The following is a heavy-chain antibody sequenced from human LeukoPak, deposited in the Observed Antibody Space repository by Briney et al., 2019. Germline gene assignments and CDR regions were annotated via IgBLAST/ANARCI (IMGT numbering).Heavy chain of an antibody. D-gene: IGHD6-13*01. CDR2: ISWNSGSI. V-gene: IGHV3-9*01. CDR3: ARAIAAAGIRN. CDR1: GFTFDDYA. J-gene: IGHJ4*02. Sequence: PGRSLRLSCAASGFTFDDYAMHWVRQAPGKGLEWVSGISWNSGSIGYADSVKGRFTISRDNAKNSLYLQMNSLRAEDTAVYYCARAIAAAGIRNWGQGTLVTVSS.